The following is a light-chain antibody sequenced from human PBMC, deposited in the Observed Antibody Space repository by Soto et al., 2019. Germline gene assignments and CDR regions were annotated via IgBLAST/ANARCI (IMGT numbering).Light chain of an antibody. CDR2: GAS. Sequence: EIVLTQSPGTLSLSPGERATLSCRAIQSVSSSSLAWYQQKPGQDPRLLIYGASSRATGIPDRFSGSGSGTDFTLTIIRLEPEDFAVYYCQQYGSSPYTFGQGTKLEIK. V-gene: IGKV3-20*01. CDR1: QSVSSSS. J-gene: IGKJ2*01. CDR3: QQYGSSPYT.